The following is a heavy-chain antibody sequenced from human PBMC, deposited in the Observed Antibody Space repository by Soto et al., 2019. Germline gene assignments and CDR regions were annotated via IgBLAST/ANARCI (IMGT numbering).Heavy chain of an antibody. CDR2: IGTAGDT. D-gene: IGHD3-10*01. V-gene: IGHV3-13*01. Sequence: PGGSLRLSCAASGFTFSSYDMHWVRQATGKGLEWVSAIGTAGDTYYPGSVKGRFTISRENAKNSLYLQMNSLRAGDTAVYYCARETVAILRGYYYYYMDVWGKGTKVTVSS. J-gene: IGHJ6*03. CDR1: GFTFSSYD. CDR3: ARETVAILRGYYYYYMDV.